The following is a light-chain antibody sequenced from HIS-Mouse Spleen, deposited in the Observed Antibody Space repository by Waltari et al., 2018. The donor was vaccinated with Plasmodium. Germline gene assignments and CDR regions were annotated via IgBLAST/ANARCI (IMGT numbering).Light chain of an antibody. Sequence: QLVLTQSPSASASLGASVKLTCTLSSWHSSYAIACHQQQPEKGPRYLMKRNSDGSHSKGDGIPDRFSGSSSGAERYLTISSLQSEDEADYYCQTWGTGTVVFGGGTKLTVL. CDR3: QTWGTGTVV. CDR1: SWHSSYA. V-gene: IGLV4-69*01. J-gene: IGLJ2*01. CDR2: RNSDGSH.